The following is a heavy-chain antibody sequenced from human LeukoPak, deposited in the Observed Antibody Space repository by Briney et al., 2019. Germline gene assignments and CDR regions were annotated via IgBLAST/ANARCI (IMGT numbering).Heavy chain of an antibody. V-gene: IGHV3-7*01. CDR1: GFTFSSYW. D-gene: IGHD5-18*01. CDR3: AREGNTADAFDI. J-gene: IGHJ3*02. CDR2: IKQDGSEK. Sequence: PGGSLRLPCGAWGFTFSSYWMSWVRQAPGKGLEWVANIKQDGSEKYYVDSVKGRFTISRDNAKNSLYLQMNSLRAEDTAVYYCAREGNTADAFDIWGQGTMVTVSS.